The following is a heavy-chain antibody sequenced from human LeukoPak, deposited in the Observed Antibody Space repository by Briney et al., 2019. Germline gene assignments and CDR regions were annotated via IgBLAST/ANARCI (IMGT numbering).Heavy chain of an antibody. D-gene: IGHD2-15*01. J-gene: IGHJ5*02. V-gene: IGHV1-69*13. CDR3: ARSTVRYCSGGSCYDWFDP. Sequence: SVKVSCKASGGTFSSYAISWVRQAPGEGLEWMGGIIPIFGTANYAQKFQGRVTITADESTSTAYMELSSLRSEDTAVYYCARSTVRYCSGGSCYDWFDPWGQGTLVTVSS. CDR2: IIPIFGTA. CDR1: GGTFSSYA.